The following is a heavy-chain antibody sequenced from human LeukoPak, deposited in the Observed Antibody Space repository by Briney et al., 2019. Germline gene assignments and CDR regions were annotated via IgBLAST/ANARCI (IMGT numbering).Heavy chain of an antibody. CDR2: IDTSGGT. V-gene: IGHV4-61*09. Sequence: SETLSLTCAVSGGSISSGSDYWSWIRQPAGKGLEWIGHIDTSGGTNYNPSLKSRVTISVDTSKNQFSLELSSVTAADTAVYYCVRDHLAVAGMRLAWFDPWGQGTVVTVSS. J-gene: IGHJ5*02. D-gene: IGHD6-19*01. CDR3: VRDHLAVAGMRLAWFDP. CDR1: GGSISSGSDY.